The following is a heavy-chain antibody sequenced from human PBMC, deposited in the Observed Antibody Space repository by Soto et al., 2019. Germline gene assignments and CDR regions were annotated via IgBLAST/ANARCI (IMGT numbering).Heavy chain of an antibody. CDR2: ISSSSSTI. Sequence: PGGSLRLSCAASGFTFSSYSMNWVRQAPGKGLEWVSYISSSSSTIYYADSVKGRFTISRDNSKNTLYLQMNSLRAEDTAVYYCAKDPRPDIVATIVYWGQGTLVTVSS. CDR1: GFTFSSYS. D-gene: IGHD5-12*01. V-gene: IGHV3-48*01. J-gene: IGHJ4*02. CDR3: AKDPRPDIVATIVY.